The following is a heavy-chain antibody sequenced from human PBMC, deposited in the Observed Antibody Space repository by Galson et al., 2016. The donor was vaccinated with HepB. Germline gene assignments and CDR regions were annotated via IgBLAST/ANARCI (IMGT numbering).Heavy chain of an antibody. D-gene: IGHD3-10*01. V-gene: IGHV1-18*01. CDR3: ARDSDTSSKVDV. Sequence: SVKVSCKASGYTFTTSGISWVRQAPGQGLEWMGWISTYSGNTQYARTFQGGLTLTTDSSTTTAYMELRSLRFDDTALYYCARDSDTSSKVDVWGQGTTVIVSS. CDR1: GYTFTTSG. CDR2: ISTYSGNT. J-gene: IGHJ6*02.